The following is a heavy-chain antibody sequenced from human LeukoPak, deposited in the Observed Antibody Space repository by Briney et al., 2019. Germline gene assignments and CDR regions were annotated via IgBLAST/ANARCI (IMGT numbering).Heavy chain of an antibody. CDR3: GKLRGSSWKYFDY. Sequence: GGSLRLSCAASGFTFSSYGMHWVRQAPGKGLEWVAFIRYDGSNKYYADSVKGRFTISRDNSKNTLYLQMNSLRAEGTAVYYCGKLRGSSWKYFDYWGQGTLVTVSS. V-gene: IGHV3-30*02. J-gene: IGHJ4*02. CDR2: IRYDGSNK. CDR1: GFTFSSYG. D-gene: IGHD6-13*01.